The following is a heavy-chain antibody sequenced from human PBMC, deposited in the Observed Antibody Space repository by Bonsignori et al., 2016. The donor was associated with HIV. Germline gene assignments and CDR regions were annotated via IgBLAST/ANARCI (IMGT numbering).Heavy chain of an antibody. D-gene: IGHD6-19*01. CDR3: ARVRTGYSSGWSPLLAY. Sequence: WVRQAPGQGLEWMGWINPDSGGTNYRQKFQGRVSMTRDTSIRTAYMELSGLGSDDTAVYYCARVRTGYSSGWSPLLAYWGQGTLVTVSS. CDR2: INPDSGGT. J-gene: IGHJ4*02. V-gene: IGHV1-2*02.